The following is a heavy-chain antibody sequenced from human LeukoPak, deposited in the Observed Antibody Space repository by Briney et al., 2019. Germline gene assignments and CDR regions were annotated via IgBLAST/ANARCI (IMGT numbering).Heavy chain of an antibody. CDR3: IPRGILHS. J-gene: IGHJ5*02. CDR1: GFTFSSYV. Sequence: HPGGSLRLSCAASGFTFSSYVMNWVRQAPGKGLEWVSTISGSGGTPYYADSVRGRFTISRDNSKNTLGLQMNSLRVDDTAIYYCIPRGILHSWGQGTLVTVSS. V-gene: IGHV3-23*01. CDR2: ISGSGGTP. D-gene: IGHD3-16*01.